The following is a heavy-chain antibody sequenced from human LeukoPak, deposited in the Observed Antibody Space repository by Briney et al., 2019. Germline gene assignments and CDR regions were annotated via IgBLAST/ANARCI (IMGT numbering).Heavy chain of an antibody. CDR1: GGSVSSYY. CDR3: ARELYYYGSGSHFDY. Sequence: SETLSLTCTVSGGSVSSYYWSWIRQPPGKGLGWIGYIYYSGSTNYNPSLKSRVTISVDTSKNQFSLKLSSVTAADTAVYYCARELYYYGSGSHFDYWGQGTLVTVSS. D-gene: IGHD3-10*01. CDR2: IYYSGST. J-gene: IGHJ4*02. V-gene: IGHV4-59*02.